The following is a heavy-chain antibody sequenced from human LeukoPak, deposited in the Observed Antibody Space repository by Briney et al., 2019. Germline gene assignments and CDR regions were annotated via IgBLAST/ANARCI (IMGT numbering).Heavy chain of an antibody. Sequence: ASVKVSCKTSGYIFTSYYIHWVRQAPGQGPEWMGIINPSGGSTNYAQKFQGRVTMTRDTSISTAYMELSRLRSDDTAVYYCANSWDGLHSTDARGSVGYWGQGTLVTVSS. CDR2: INPSGGST. D-gene: IGHD5-24*01. J-gene: IGHJ4*02. CDR1: GYIFTSYY. CDR3: ANSWDGLHSTDARGSVGY. V-gene: IGHV1-2*02.